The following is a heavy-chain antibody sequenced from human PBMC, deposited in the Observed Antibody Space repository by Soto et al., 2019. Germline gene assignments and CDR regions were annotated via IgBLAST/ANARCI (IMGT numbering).Heavy chain of an antibody. CDR1: GGTFSSYA. CDR3: ARDLRFATIFGVVTNNWFEP. D-gene: IGHD3-3*01. Sequence: ASVKVSCKASGGTFSSYAISWVRQAPGQGLEWMGGIIPIFGTANYAQKFQGRVTITADESTSTAYMELSSLRSEDTAVYYCARDLRFATIFGVVTNNWFEPWGQGTLVTVSS. V-gene: IGHV1-69*13. J-gene: IGHJ5*02. CDR2: IIPIFGTA.